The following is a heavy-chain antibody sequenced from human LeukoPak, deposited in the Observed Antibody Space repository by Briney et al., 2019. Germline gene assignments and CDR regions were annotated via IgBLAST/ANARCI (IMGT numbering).Heavy chain of an antibody. V-gene: IGHV3-30*18. Sequence: GRSLRLSCAASGFSFSSYSMHWVRQAPGKGLEWVAVISYDRSNEYYADSVKGRFTISRDNSKNTLYLQMNSLRAEDTAVYYCAKGASGIAAAPFDYWGQGTLVTVSS. D-gene: IGHD6-13*01. CDR2: ISYDRSNE. J-gene: IGHJ4*02. CDR1: GFSFSSYS. CDR3: AKGASGIAAAPFDY.